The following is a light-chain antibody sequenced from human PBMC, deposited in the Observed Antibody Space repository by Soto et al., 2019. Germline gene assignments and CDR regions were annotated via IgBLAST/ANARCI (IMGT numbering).Light chain of an antibody. CDR3: QKCDYLPI. CDR2: DAS. CDR1: HDITSY. Sequence: DIQMTQSPSSLSASVGDRVTITCQASHDITSYLNWYQHKPGKAPTLLIYDASILEAGVPSMFSGSGAGTYFTFTISSLQPEDVATYYCQKCDYLPIFGPGTTVDFK. V-gene: IGKV1-33*01. J-gene: IGKJ3*01.